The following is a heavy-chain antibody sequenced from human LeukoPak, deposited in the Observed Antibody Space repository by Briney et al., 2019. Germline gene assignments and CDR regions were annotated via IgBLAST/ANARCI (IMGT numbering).Heavy chain of an antibody. CDR1: GFTFSSYA. J-gene: IGHJ4*02. CDR2: ISGSGGST. V-gene: IGHV3-23*01. D-gene: IGHD4-23*01. Sequence: GGSLRLSCAASGFTFSSYAISWVRQAPWKGLEWVSAISGSGGSTYYADSVKGRFTISRDNSKNTLYLQMNSLRAEDTAVYYCAKARGNQCFDYWGQGTLVTVSS. CDR3: AKARGNQCFDY.